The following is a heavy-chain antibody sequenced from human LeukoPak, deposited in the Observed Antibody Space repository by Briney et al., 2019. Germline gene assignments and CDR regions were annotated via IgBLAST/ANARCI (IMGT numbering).Heavy chain of an antibody. Sequence: GGSLRLSCAASGFTFSSYAMSWVRQAPGKGLEWVSAISGSGGSTYYADSVKGRSTISRDNSKNTLYLQMNSLRAEDTAVYYCAKDSPIVVVPAAMWNWFDPWGQGTLVTVSS. CDR2: ISGSGGST. V-gene: IGHV3-23*01. CDR3: AKDSPIVVVPAAMWNWFDP. D-gene: IGHD2-2*01. CDR1: GFTFSSYA. J-gene: IGHJ5*02.